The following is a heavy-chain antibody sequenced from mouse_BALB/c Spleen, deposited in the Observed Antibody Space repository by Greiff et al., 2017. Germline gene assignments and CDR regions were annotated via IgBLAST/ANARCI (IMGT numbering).Heavy chain of an antibody. Sequence: QVQLQQPGAELVRPGASVKLSCKASGYTFTSYWMHWVKQRPGQGLEWIGEINPSNGRTNYNEKFKSKATLTVDKSSSTAYMQLSSLTSEDSAVYYCASGDDYAWFAYWGQGTLVTVSA. J-gene: IGHJ3*01. V-gene: IGHV1S81*02. CDR3: ASGDDYAWFAY. CDR2: INPSNGRT. D-gene: IGHD2-4*01. CDR1: GYTFTSYW.